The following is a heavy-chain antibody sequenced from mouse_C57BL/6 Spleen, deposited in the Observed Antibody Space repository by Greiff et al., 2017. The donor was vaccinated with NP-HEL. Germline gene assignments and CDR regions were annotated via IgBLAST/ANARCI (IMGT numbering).Heavy chain of an antibody. Sequence: VQLKESGPGLVKPSQSLSLTCSVTGYSITSGYYWYWIRQFPGNKLEWMGYISYDGGNNYNPSFKNRISITRDTSKNQFFLKLNSVTTEDTATYYCASRDYYGSSYEYFDVWGTGTTVTVSS. J-gene: IGHJ1*03. CDR2: ISYDGGN. D-gene: IGHD1-1*01. CDR3: ASRDYYGSSYEYFDV. CDR1: GYSITSGYY. V-gene: IGHV3-6*01.